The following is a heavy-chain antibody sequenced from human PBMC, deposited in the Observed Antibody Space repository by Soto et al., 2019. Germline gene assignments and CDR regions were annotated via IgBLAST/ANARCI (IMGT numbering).Heavy chain of an antibody. Sequence: QVQLVQSGAEVKKPGSSVKVSCKASGGTFSSYAISWVRQAPGQGLEWMGGIIPIFGTANYAQKFQGRVTITADESTSTAYMELSSLRSEDTAVYYCARDHPSTIFGVVIIGNWFDPWGQGTLVTVSS. CDR3: ARDHPSTIFGVVIIGNWFDP. D-gene: IGHD3-3*01. J-gene: IGHJ5*02. V-gene: IGHV1-69*01. CDR1: GGTFSSYA. CDR2: IIPIFGTA.